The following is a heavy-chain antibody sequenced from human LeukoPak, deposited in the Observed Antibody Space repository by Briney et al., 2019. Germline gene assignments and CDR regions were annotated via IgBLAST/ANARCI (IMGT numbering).Heavy chain of an antibody. J-gene: IGHJ4*02. D-gene: IGHD2-2*01. Sequence: GASVKLSCKASGYTFTSYGISWVRQAPGQGLEWMGWISAYNGNTNYAQKLQGRVTMTTDTSTSTAYMELRSLRSDDTAVYYCARDSWAYCSSTSCYGGGDYWGQGTLVTVSS. CDR1: GYTFTSYG. CDR3: ARDSWAYCSSTSCYGGGDY. CDR2: ISAYNGNT. V-gene: IGHV1-18*01.